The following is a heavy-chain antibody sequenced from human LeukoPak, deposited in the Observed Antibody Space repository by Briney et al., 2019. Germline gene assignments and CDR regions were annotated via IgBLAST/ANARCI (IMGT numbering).Heavy chain of an antibody. Sequence: SVKVSCKASGGTFSSYAITWVRQAPGQGLEWMGRIIPILGIANYAQKFQGRVTIIADKSTSTAYMELSSLRSEDTAVYYCARDLYSGHEGNAFDIWGQGTMVTVSS. CDR1: GGTFSSYA. CDR2: IIPILGIA. CDR3: ARDLYSGHEGNAFDI. D-gene: IGHD5-12*01. V-gene: IGHV1-69*04. J-gene: IGHJ3*02.